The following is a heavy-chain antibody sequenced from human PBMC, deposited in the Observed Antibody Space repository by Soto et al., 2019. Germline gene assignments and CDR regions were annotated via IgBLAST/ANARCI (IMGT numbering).Heavy chain of an antibody. J-gene: IGHJ4*02. CDR2: IYYSGST. Sequence: PSETLSLTCTVSGGSISSGGYYWSWIRQHPGKGLEWIGYIYYSGSTYYNPSLKSRVTISVDTSKNQFSLKLSSVTAADTAVYYCAIGSVVVPAAMLGYFDYRGQGTLVTVSS. D-gene: IGHD2-2*01. CDR3: AIGSVVVPAAMLGYFDY. CDR1: GGSISSGGYY. V-gene: IGHV4-31*03.